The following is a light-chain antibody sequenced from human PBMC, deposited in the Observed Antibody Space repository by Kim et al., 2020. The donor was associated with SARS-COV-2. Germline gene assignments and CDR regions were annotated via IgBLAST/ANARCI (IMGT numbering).Light chain of an antibody. Sequence: EIVLTQSPATLSLSPGERATLSCRASQSVSSNLAWYQQKPGQAARLLIYDAANRASGIPARFSGGGYGTYFTHTTSSLEPVDFAVYYCQKRSNWPHTFGGETKV. J-gene: IGKJ4*01. V-gene: IGKV3-11*01. CDR1: QSVSSN. CDR3: QKRSNWPHT. CDR2: DAA.